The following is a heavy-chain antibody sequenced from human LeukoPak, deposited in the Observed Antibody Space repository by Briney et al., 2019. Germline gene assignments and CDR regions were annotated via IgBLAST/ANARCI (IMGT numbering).Heavy chain of an antibody. Sequence: SETLSLTCTVSGGSISSYYWSWIRQPPGKGLEWIGYIYYSGSTNYNPSLKSRVTISVDTSKNQFSLKLSSVTAADTAVYYCARVGPDSVQWLPTAFDIWGQGTMVTVSS. V-gene: IGHV4-59*01. CDR2: IYYSGST. CDR3: ARVGPDSVQWLPTAFDI. J-gene: IGHJ3*02. CDR1: GGSISSYY. D-gene: IGHD5-24*01.